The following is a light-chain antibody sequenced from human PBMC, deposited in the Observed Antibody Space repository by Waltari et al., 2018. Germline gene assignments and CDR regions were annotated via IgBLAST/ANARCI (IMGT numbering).Light chain of an antibody. CDR2: KAS. CDR1: KSIISW. J-gene: IGKJ2*01. Sequence: DFQMTQTPSTLSASVGDRVTITCPASKSIISWLAWYQQKPVKAPKLLIYKASSLESGVPSRFSGSGSGTEFTLTIRSLQPDDFATYYCQQYNSYPYTFGQGTKLEIK. V-gene: IGKV1-5*03. CDR3: QQYNSYPYT.